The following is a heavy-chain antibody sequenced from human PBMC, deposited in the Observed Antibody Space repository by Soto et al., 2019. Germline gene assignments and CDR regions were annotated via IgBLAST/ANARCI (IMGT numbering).Heavy chain of an antibody. CDR3: ARDYTGITETRAFDI. Sequence: ASVKVSCKASGYTFTSYGISWVRQAPGQGLEWMGWISAYNGNTNYAQKLQGRVTMTTDTSTSTAYMELRSLRSDDTAVYYCARDYTGITETRAFDIWGQGTMVTVSS. D-gene: IGHD1-20*01. CDR1: GYTFTSYG. CDR2: ISAYNGNT. J-gene: IGHJ3*02. V-gene: IGHV1-18*01.